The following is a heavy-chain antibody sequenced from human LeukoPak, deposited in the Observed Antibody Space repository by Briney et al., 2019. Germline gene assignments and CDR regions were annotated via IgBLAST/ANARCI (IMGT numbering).Heavy chain of an antibody. D-gene: IGHD6-19*01. CDR3: AIAVAGRGAWFDP. CDR2: ISTSTGDT. V-gene: IGHV1-18*01. Sequence: ASVKVSCKTSGYSFILYGISWVRQAPGQGPEWMGWISTSTGDTKYTQKFQGRVTLTTDTSTSTAYMELSSLRSDDTAVYYCAIAVAGRGAWFDPWGQGTLVTVSS. J-gene: IGHJ5*02. CDR1: GYSFILYG.